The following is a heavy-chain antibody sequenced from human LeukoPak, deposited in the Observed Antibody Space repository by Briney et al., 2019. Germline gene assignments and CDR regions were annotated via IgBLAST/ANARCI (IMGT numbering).Heavy chain of an antibody. CDR1: GYTFTSYG. J-gene: IGHJ5*02. CDR3: ARDRRPDFWSGYYEANWFDP. V-gene: IGHV1-18*01. CDR2: ISAYNGNA. Sequence: ASVKVSCKASGYTFTSYGISWVRQAPGQGLEWMGWISAYNGNANYAQKLQGRVTMTTDTSTSTAYMELRSLRSDDTAVYYCARDRRPDFWSGYYEANWFDPWGQGTLVTVSS. D-gene: IGHD3-3*01.